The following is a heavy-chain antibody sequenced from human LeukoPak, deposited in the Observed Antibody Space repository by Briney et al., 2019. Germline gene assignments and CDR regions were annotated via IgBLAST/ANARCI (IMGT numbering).Heavy chain of an antibody. CDR2: ISGSGAST. D-gene: IGHD1-26*01. CDR1: GFTFSTKA. Sequence: GGSLRLSCLPSGFTFSTKAMSWVRQAPGKGLEWISGISGSGASTYYADSVTGRFTISRDNSRNTLYLQMNSLRGDDTAVYYCAKDVGKWESLHFFDYWGQGTLVTVSS. V-gene: IGHV3-23*01. CDR3: AKDVGKWESLHFFDY. J-gene: IGHJ4*02.